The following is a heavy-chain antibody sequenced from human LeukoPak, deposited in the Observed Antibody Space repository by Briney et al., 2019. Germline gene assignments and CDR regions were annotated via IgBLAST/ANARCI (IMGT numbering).Heavy chain of an antibody. V-gene: IGHV4-39*07. J-gene: IGHJ6*03. CDR3: AKKDYYYMDV. CDR1: GGSISAITYY. CDR2: MYYRGNT. Sequence: SETLSLTCTVSGGSISAITYYWGWIRQPPGKGLEWVGHMYYRGNTFYNPSLKSRVTISVDTSKNQFSLKLRSVTAADTAVYYCAKKDYYYMDVWGKGTTVTVSS.